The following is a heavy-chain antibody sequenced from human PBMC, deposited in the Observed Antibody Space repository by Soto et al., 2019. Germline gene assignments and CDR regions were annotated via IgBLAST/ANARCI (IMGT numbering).Heavy chain of an antibody. D-gene: IGHD6-13*01. V-gene: IGHV5-10-1*01. CDR3: ARIESIARNWFDP. CDR2: IDPVDSYA. Sequence: PGESLKISCKGSGFSFTNYWISWVRQMPGKGLEWMGNIDPVDSYANYSPSFQGHVTFSVDTSIRTAYLQWSSLKASDTAMYFCARIESIARNWFDPWGQGTLVTVSS. CDR1: GFSFTNYW. J-gene: IGHJ5*02.